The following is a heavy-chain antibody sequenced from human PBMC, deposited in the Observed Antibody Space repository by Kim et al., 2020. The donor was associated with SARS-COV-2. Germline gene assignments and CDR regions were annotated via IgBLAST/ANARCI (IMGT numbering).Heavy chain of an antibody. CDR1: GFSPTSTGVG. CDR3: AHNRGGSSWRYFDP. D-gene: IGHD6-13*01. CDR2: IYWDDDK. V-gene: IGHV2-5*02. J-gene: IGHJ5*02. Sequence: SGPTLVNPAQTLTLTCTFSGFSPTSTGVGVGWIRQSPGKALEWLALIYWDDDKRYSPSLKSRLTIAKDTSKNQVVLTMTNVDPVDTATYYCAHNRGGSSWRYFDPWGQGILVIVSS.